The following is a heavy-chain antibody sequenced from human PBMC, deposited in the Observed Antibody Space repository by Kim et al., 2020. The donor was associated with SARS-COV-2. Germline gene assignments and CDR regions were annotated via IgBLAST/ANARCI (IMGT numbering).Heavy chain of an antibody. J-gene: IGHJ4*02. D-gene: IGHD4-17*01. V-gene: IGHV4-34*01. CDR3: AREDLYGDYFDY. CDR2: INHSGST. Sequence: SETLSLTCAVYGGSFSGYYWSWIRQPPGKGLEWIGEINHSGSTNYNPSLKSRVTISVDTSKNQFSLKLSSVTAADTAVYYCAREDLYGDYFDYWGQGTLVTVSS. CDR1: GGSFSGYY.